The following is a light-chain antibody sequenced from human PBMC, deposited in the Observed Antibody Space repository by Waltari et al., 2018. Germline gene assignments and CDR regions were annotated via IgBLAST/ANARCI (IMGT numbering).Light chain of an antibody. J-gene: IGLJ3*02. CDR1: RSDVGTYNL. V-gene: IGLV2-23*01. CDR3: CSYAGSYTWV. CDR2: DDN. Sequence: QSALTQPASVSGSPGQSITISCTGTRSDVGTYNLVPWYQQYPGKTPKVMIYDDNRRPSGVSDRFSGSKSGNTASLTISGVQAEDEADYYCCSYAGSYTWVFGGGTKLTVL.